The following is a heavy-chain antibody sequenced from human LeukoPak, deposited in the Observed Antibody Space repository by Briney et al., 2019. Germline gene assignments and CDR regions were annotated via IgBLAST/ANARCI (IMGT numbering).Heavy chain of an antibody. CDR3: ARDPKNTYYMDV. CDR2: IDPNNSGT. CDR1: GYTFTHYY. Sequence: ASVKVSCTASGYTFTHYYIHWVRQAPGQGLEWMGWIDPNNSGTKFAQKFQGQVTMTRDTSISTAYMELSRLRSDDTAVYYCARDPKNTYYMDVWGKGTTVTVSS. V-gene: IGHV1-2*02. D-gene: IGHD1/OR15-1a*01. J-gene: IGHJ6*03.